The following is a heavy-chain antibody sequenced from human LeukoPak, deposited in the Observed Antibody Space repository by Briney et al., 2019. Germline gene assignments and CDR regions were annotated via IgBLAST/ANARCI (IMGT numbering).Heavy chain of an antibody. V-gene: IGHV3-30*03. D-gene: IGHD4-17*01. CDR1: EFTFSSYS. J-gene: IGHJ4*02. CDR3: ARGTPVTALFDY. CDR2: ISYDGSYT. Sequence: GSLRLSCAASEFTFSSYSMHWVRQAPGKGLEWVAVISYDGSYTYYSDSVKGRFTISRDNSKNTLYLQMNNPTTDDTAVYFCARGTPVTALFDYWGQGILVTVSS.